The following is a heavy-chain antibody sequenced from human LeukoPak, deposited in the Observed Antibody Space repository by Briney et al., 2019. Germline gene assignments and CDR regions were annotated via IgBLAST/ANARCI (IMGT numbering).Heavy chain of an antibody. Sequence: ASVKVSCKASGYAFTRYAMNWMRQAPGQGPEWMGWINTNTGNPTYAQGFTGRFVFSLDTSVSTAFLQITSLKAEDTAVYYCARAPYDSSGYYVYWGQGIVVTVSS. CDR3: ARAPYDSSGYYVY. D-gene: IGHD3-22*01. V-gene: IGHV7-4-1*02. CDR2: INTNTGNP. J-gene: IGHJ4*02. CDR1: GYAFTRYA.